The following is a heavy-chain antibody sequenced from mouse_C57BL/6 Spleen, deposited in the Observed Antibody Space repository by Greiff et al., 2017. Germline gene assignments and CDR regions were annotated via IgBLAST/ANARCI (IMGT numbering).Heavy chain of an antibody. V-gene: IGHV5-17*01. Sequence: VQLKQSGGGLVKPGGSLKLSCAASGFTFSDYGMHWVRQAPEKGLEWVAYISSGSSTIYYADTVKGRFTISRDNAKNTLFLQMTSLRSEDTAMYYCARDLYSNYGYAMDYWGQGTSVTVSS. CDR2: ISSGSSTI. D-gene: IGHD2-5*01. CDR3: ARDLYSNYGYAMDY. CDR1: GFTFSDYG. J-gene: IGHJ4*01.